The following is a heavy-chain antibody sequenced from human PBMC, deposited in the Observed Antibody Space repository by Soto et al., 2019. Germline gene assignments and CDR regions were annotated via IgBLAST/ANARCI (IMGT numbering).Heavy chain of an antibody. V-gene: IGHV4-31*03. Sequence: SETLSLTCTVSGGSISSGGYYWSWIRQHPGKGLEWIGYIYYSGSTYYNPSLKSRVTISVDTSKNQFSLKLSSVTAADTAVYYCARAGSPSGYSYGYYYYYMGVWGKGTTVTVSS. D-gene: IGHD5-18*01. CDR2: IYYSGST. CDR1: GGSISSGGYY. J-gene: IGHJ6*03. CDR3: ARAGSPSGYSYGYYYYYMGV.